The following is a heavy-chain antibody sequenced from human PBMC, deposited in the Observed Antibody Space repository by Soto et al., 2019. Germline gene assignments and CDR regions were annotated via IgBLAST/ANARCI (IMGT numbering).Heavy chain of an antibody. CDR2: INPSGGST. V-gene: IGHV1-46*03. J-gene: IGHJ6*03. CDR1: GYTFTSYY. D-gene: IGHD3-3*01. CDR3: ARDRNDFWSGRDSYYSYYMAV. Sequence: QVQLVQSGAEVKKPGASVKVSCKASGYTFTSYYMHWVRQAPGQGLEWMGIINPSGGSTSYAQKFQGGVTMTRDTSTSTVYMELSSLRSEDTAVYYCARDRNDFWSGRDSYYSYYMAVWGKGTTVTVSS.